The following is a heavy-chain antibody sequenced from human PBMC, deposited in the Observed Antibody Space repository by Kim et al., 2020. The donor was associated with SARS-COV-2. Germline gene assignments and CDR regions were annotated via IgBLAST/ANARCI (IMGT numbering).Heavy chain of an antibody. J-gene: IGHJ6*02. D-gene: IGHD2-2*01. V-gene: IGHV3-33*05. CDR1: GFTFSSYD. CDR3: ARDRGCSTTTCSLQYHYYAMDV. CDR2: ISYDGSNK. Sequence: GGSLRLSCAASGFTFSSYDMHWVRQAPGKGLEWVAVISYDGSNKYYADSVKGRFTISRDKSKNTLYLQMNSLRAEDTAVYSCARDRGCSTTTCSLQYHYYAMDVWGQGTTVTVSS.